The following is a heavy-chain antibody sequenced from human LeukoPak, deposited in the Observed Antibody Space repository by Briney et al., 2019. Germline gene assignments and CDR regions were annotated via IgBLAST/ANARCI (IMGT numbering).Heavy chain of an antibody. J-gene: IGHJ4*02. D-gene: IGHD1-26*01. CDR2: INHSGST. Sequence: PSETLSLTCAVYGGSFSGYYWSWIRQPPGKGLEWIGEINHSGSTNYNPSLKSRVTISVDKSKNQFSLKLSSVTAADTAVYYCARDLHQSGNWGQGTLVTVSS. CDR3: ARDLHQSGN. V-gene: IGHV4-34*01. CDR1: GGSFSGYY.